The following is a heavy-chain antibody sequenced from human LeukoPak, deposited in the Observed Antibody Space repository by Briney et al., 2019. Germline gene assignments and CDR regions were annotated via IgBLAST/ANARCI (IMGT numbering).Heavy chain of an antibody. V-gene: IGHV1-46*01. Sequence: ASVKVSCKASGYTFTHYYMHWVRQARGQGLEWMGRIDGETGNTRYAQNFQGRVSMTRDTSTSTVYMELSSLRFEDTAVYYCARDPGRNYFGPGTHFAYWGQGALVTVSS. CDR1: GYTFTHYY. CDR3: ARDPGRNYFGPGTHFAY. J-gene: IGHJ4*02. D-gene: IGHD3-10*01. CDR2: IDGETGNT.